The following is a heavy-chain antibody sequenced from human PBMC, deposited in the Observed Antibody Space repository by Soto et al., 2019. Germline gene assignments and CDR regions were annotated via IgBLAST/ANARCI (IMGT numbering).Heavy chain of an antibody. CDR3: ARDGNRKLERRYYYGMDV. CDR2: ISAYNGNT. J-gene: IGHJ6*02. V-gene: IGHV1-18*01. D-gene: IGHD1-1*01. CDR1: GYTFTSYG. Sequence: ASVKVSCKASGYTFTSYGISWVRQAPGQGLEWMGWISAYNGNTNYAQKLQGRVTMTTDTSTSTAYMELRSLRSDDTAVYYCARDGNRKLERRYYYGMDVWGQGTTVTVSS.